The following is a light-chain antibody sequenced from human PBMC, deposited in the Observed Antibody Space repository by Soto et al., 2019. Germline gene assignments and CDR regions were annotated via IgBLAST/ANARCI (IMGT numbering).Light chain of an antibody. J-gene: IGKJ3*01. V-gene: IGKV1-39*01. Sequence: DIQMTQSPSSLSASIGDRANITCRASQSIDNYVNWYQQKPGKAPKVLIYAASSLQSGVPSRFSGTGSGTDFKLTISSLQHEDFATYYCQQSYSTPRTFGPGTKVDL. CDR2: AAS. CDR1: QSIDNY. CDR3: QQSYSTPRT.